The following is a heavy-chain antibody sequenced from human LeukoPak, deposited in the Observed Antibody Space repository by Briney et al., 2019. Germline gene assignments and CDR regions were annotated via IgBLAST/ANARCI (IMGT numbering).Heavy chain of an antibody. Sequence: SETLSLTCTVSGGSISSYYWSWIRQPPGKGLEWIGYIYYSGSTNYNPSLKSRVTISVDTSKNQFSLKLSSVTAADTAVYYCASLSGSYYQFDYWGQGTLVTVSS. D-gene: IGHD1-26*01. CDR1: GGSISSYY. J-gene: IGHJ4*02. CDR3: ASLSGSYYQFDY. CDR2: IYYSGST. V-gene: IGHV4-59*08.